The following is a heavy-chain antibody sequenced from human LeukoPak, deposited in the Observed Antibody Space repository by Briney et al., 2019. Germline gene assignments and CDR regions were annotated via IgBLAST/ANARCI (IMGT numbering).Heavy chain of an antibody. Sequence: GASVKVSCKASGYTFTSYAMNWVRQAPGQGLEWMGIINPSGGSTSYAQKFQGRVTMTRDTSTSTVYMELSSLRSEDTAVYCCAREMWFGERLGYYYGMDVWGQGTTVTVSS. J-gene: IGHJ6*02. CDR2: INPSGGST. CDR3: AREMWFGERLGYYYGMDV. CDR1: GYTFTSYA. D-gene: IGHD3-10*01. V-gene: IGHV1-46*01.